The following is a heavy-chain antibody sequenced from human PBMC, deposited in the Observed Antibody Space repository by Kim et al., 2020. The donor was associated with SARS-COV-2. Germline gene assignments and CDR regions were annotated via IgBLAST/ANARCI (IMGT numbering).Heavy chain of an antibody. J-gene: IGHJ4*02. CDR3: ASRLSSSWYYFDY. V-gene: IGHV5-10-1*04. Sequence: TPSFHAQVTISADKSISTAYLQWSSLKASDTAMYYCASRLSSSWYYFDYWGQGTLVTVSS. D-gene: IGHD6-13*01.